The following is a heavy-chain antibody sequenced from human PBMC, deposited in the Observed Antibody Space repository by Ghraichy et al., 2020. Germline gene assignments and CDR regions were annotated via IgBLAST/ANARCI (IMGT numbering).Heavy chain of an antibody. Sequence: ASVKVSCKASGYTFTNSYDINWVRQAPGQGLEWMGWMNSNSGKTGYAQRFKGRATLTMDISVATAYMELSSLRTEDTAVYYCARGMGFYYDSAGRDAFDFGGQGTVVTV. CDR1: GYTFTNSYD. J-gene: IGHJ3*01. V-gene: IGHV1-8*01. CDR3: ARGMGFYYDSAGRDAFDF. D-gene: IGHD3-22*01. CDR2: MNSNSGKT.